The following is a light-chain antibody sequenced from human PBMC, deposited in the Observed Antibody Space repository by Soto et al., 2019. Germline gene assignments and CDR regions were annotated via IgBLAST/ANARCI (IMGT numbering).Light chain of an antibody. J-gene: IGKJ1*01. CDR3: IQATQLPWT. V-gene: IGKV2-24*01. CDR2: KIS. Sequence: IVLTQTPLASAVTLGQPASISCRSTESVVDSDGNTYLSWLHQRPGQPPRLLLYKISNRLSGVPDRFSGSGAVTDFTLRISRVEAEDVRLYFCIQATQLPWTFGQGTRVDIK. CDR1: ESVVDSDGNTY.